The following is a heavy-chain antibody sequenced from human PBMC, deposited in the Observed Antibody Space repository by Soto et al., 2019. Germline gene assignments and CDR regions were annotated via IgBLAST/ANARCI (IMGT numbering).Heavy chain of an antibody. CDR1: GFTFSSYW. D-gene: IGHD5-12*01. CDR2: IKKDGSEK. CDR3: ARERDSGYDRTYFDY. J-gene: IGHJ4*02. Sequence: GGSLRLSCAASGFTFSSYWMSWVRQAPGKGLEGVANIKKDGSEKSYVDSVKGRFTISRDNAKNSLYLQMNSLRAEDTAVYYCARERDSGYDRTYFDYWGQGTLVTVSS. V-gene: IGHV3-7*01.